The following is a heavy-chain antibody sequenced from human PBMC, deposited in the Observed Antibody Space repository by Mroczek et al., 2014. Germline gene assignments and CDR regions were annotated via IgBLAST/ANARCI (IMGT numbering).Heavy chain of an antibody. Sequence: VQLVESGGGLVKPGGSLRLSCAASGFTFSSYSMNWVRQAPGKGLEWVSSISSSSSYIYYADSVKGRFTISRDNAKNSLYLQMNSLRAEDTAVYYCASSRSGDYGGHIVSYYYYGMDVWGQGTTVTVSS. CDR1: GFTFSSYS. CDR2: ISSSSSYI. CDR3: ASSRSGDYGGHIVSYYYYGMDV. V-gene: IGHV3-21*01. D-gene: IGHD4-23*01. J-gene: IGHJ6*02.